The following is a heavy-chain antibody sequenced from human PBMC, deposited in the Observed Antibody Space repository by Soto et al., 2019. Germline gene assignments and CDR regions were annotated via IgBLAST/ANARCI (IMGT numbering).Heavy chain of an antibody. CDR2: MNPNSGNT. CDR3: ARGRYSSGWYLNYYYGMDV. D-gene: IGHD6-19*01. CDR1: GYTFTSYD. V-gene: IGHV1-8*01. J-gene: IGHJ6*02. Sequence: RASVKVSCKASGYTFTSYDINWVRQATGQGLEWMGWMNPNSGNTGYAQKFQGRVTMTRNTSISTAYMELSSLRSEDTAVYYCARGRYSSGWYLNYYYGMDVWGQGTTVTVSS.